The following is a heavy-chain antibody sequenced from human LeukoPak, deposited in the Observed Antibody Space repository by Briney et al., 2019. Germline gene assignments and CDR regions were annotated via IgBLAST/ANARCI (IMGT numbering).Heavy chain of an antibody. D-gene: IGHD6-13*01. Sequence: PSETLSLTCTVSGGSISSSSYYWGWIRQPPGKGLEWIGSIYYSGSTYYNPSLKSRVTISVDTSKNQFSLKLSSVTAADTAVYYRARQMGWVGYSSSPRGDYYYGMDVWGQGTTVTVSS. CDR2: IYYSGST. CDR3: ARQMGWVGYSSSPRGDYYYGMDV. V-gene: IGHV4-39*01. J-gene: IGHJ6*02. CDR1: GGSISSSSYY.